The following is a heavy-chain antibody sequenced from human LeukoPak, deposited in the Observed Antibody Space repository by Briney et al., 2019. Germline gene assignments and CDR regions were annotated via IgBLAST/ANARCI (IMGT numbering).Heavy chain of an antibody. D-gene: IGHD5-12*01. V-gene: IGHV1-46*01. CDR1: GYTFTSYY. CDR3: APLSGLNWFDP. J-gene: IGHJ5*02. CDR2: INPNGGST. Sequence: ASVKVSCKASGYTFTSYYMHWVRQAPGQGLEWMGIINPNGGSTSYAQKFQGRVTMTRNTSISTAYMELSSLRSEDTAVYYCAPLSGLNWFDPWGQGTLVTVSS.